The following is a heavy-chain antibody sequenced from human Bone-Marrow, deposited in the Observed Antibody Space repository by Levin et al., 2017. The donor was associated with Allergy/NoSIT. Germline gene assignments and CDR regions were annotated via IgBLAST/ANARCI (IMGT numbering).Heavy chain of an antibody. J-gene: IGHJ4*02. V-gene: IGHV1-46*01. CDR2: INPSGGST. CDR3: ASSSSSSKHSDDY. D-gene: IGHD6-6*01. Sequence: GESLKISCKASGYTFTSYYMHWVRQAPGQGLEWMGIINPSGGSTSYAQKFQGRVTMTRDTSTSTVYMELSSLRSEDTAVYYCASSSSSSKHSDDYWGQGTLVTVSS. CDR1: GYTFTSYY.